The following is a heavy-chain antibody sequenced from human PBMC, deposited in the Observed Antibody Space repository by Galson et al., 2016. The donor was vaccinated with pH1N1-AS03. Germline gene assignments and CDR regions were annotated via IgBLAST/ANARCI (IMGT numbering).Heavy chain of an antibody. V-gene: IGHV1-2*04. CDR1: GYIFTGVY. CDR2: INTDSGVT. D-gene: IGHD2-2*01. CDR3: ARDPRGPCTTATCPTTYYFGMDV. J-gene: IGHJ6*02. Sequence: SVKVSCKASGYIFTGVYVHWVRQAPGQGLEWMGWINTDSGVTNYAQKFEAWVTMTRDTSVSTAYMELYGLKSNDTAVYYCARDPRGPCTTATCPTTYYFGMDVWGQGTTVIVSS.